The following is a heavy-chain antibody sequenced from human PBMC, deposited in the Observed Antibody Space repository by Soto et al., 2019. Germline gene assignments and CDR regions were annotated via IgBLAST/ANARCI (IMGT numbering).Heavy chain of an antibody. V-gene: IGHV4-39*07. J-gene: IGHJ3*02. CDR3: ASGGPGISSPSAFDI. CDR2: IYYSGST. Sequence: SETLSLTCTVSGGSISSSSYYWGWIRQPPGKGLEWIGSIYYSGSTYYNPSLKSRVTISVDTSKNQFSLKLSSVTAADTAVYYCASGGPGISSPSAFDIWGQGTMVTVSS. CDR1: GGSISSSSYY. D-gene: IGHD3-10*01.